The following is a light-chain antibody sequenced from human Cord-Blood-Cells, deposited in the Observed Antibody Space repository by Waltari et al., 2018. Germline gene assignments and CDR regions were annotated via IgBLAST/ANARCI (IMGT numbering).Light chain of an antibody. Sequence: QSALTQPASVSGSPGQSTTISCTGTSRDVGSYNPVSWYQQHPGKAPKLMIYEGSKRPSGVSNRFSGSKSGNTASLTISGLQAEDEADYYCCSYAGSSTWVFGGGTKLTVL. CDR2: EGS. CDR3: CSYAGSSTWV. CDR1: SRDVGSYNP. V-gene: IGLV2-23*01. J-gene: IGLJ3*02.